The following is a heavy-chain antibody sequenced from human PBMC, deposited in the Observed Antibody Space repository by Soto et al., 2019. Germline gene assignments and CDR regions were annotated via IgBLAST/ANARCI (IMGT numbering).Heavy chain of an antibody. CDR2: INSDGSSI. Sequence: PGGSLRLSCATSGFDFSNTWIHWVRQVPGQGLVWVSRINSDGSSIIYADSVKGRFTLSRDNAMNTVHLQMSSLRVEDTAVYYCAKDWYHTIDSWGQGIPVTVSS. D-gene: IGHD1-20*01. CDR3: AKDWYHTIDS. CDR1: GFDFSNTW. V-gene: IGHV3-74*01. J-gene: IGHJ4*02.